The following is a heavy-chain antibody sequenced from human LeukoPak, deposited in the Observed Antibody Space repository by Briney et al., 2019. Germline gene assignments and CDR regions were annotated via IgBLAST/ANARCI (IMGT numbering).Heavy chain of an antibody. CDR3: ARDSSRVTTRHFDY. Sequence: PSETLSLTCTVSGGSINNYYWTWIRQPPGKGLECIGYVYYTGRTYYNPSLKSRVTISVDTSKNQFSLKLNSVTAADTAVYYCARDSSRVTTRHFDYWGQGTLVTVSS. CDR1: GGSINNYY. CDR2: VYYTGRT. J-gene: IGHJ4*02. V-gene: IGHV4-59*01. D-gene: IGHD4-17*01.